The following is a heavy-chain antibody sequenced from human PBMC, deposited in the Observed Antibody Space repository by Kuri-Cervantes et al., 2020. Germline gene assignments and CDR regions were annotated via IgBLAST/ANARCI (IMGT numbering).Heavy chain of an antibody. CDR3: ARGIAVAGYWYFDL. CDR1: GGSISSYY. D-gene: IGHD6-19*01. V-gene: IGHV4-59*01. CDR2: IYYSGST. Sequence: SETLSLTCAVYGGSISSYYWSWIRQPPGKGLEWIGYIYYSGSTNYNPSLKSRVTISVDTSKNQFPLKLSSVTAADTAVYYCARGIAVAGYWYFDLWGRGTLVTVSS. J-gene: IGHJ2*01.